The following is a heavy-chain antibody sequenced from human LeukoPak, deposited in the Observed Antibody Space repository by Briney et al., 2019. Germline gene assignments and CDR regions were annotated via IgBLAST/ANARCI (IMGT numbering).Heavy chain of an antibody. Sequence: SETLSLTCAVYGGSFSGYYWSWIRQPPGKGLEWIGEINHSGSTNYNPSLKSRVTISVDTFKDQFSLKLSSVTAADTAVYYCAWQDSSGYFGYWGQGTLVTVSS. CDR2: INHSGST. CDR1: GGSFSGYY. V-gene: IGHV4-34*01. D-gene: IGHD3-22*01. CDR3: AWQDSSGYFGY. J-gene: IGHJ4*02.